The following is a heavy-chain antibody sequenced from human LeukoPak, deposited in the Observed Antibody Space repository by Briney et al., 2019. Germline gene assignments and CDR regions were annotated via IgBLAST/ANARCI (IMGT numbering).Heavy chain of an antibody. J-gene: IGHJ5*02. V-gene: IGHV1-46*01. CDR3: ARDGSHSPLWVLPKRPTSDNWFDP. Sequence: GASVKVSCKASGYTFTSYYMHWVRQAPGQGLEWMGIINPSGGSTSYAQKFQGRVTMTRDTATSTVYMELSSLRSEDTAVYYCARDGSHSPLWVLPKRPTSDNWFDPWGQGTLVTVS. D-gene: IGHD2-15*01. CDR2: INPSGGST. CDR1: GYTFTSYY.